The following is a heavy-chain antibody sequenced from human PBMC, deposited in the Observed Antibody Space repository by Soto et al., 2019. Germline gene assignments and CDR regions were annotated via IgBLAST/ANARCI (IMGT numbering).Heavy chain of an antibody. V-gene: IGHV4-59*08. D-gene: IGHD5-18*01. Sequence: PSETLSLTCTVSGGSISSSSWNWIRQAPGKRLEWIGCIFYTGSTNFNPSLESRVAMSLDTSKNQFSLRLSSVTAADTAVYYCACIFSGGYSYGFSYYDMDVWGQGTTVT. CDR1: GGSISSSS. J-gene: IGHJ6*02. CDR3: ACIFSGGYSYGFSYYDMDV. CDR2: IFYTGST.